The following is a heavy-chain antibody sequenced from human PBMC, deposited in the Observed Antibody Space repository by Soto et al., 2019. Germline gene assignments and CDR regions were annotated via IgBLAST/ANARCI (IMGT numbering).Heavy chain of an antibody. J-gene: IGHJ4*02. CDR3: ASPYDFSFGFTSVAED. V-gene: IGHV3-30-3*01. CDR2: ISYDATDE. D-gene: IGHD3-3*01. CDR1: GFTFTDYA. Sequence: QVHLVESGGGVVQPGRSLRLSCAASGFTFTDYAMHWVRQAPGKGLEWVAVISYDATDEFYADSVKGRFTISRDKSKNTLYLQMNSLRAEDTARYYCASPYDFSFGFTSVAEDWGQGTLVTVSS.